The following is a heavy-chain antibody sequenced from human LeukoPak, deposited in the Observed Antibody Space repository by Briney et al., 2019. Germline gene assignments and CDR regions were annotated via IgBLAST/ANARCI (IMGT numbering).Heavy chain of an antibody. CDR3: ARVATNYYDSSGYYYPDAFDI. D-gene: IGHD3-22*01. CDR2: ISAYNGNT. J-gene: IGHJ3*02. CDR1: GYTFTSYG. V-gene: IGHV1-18*01. Sequence: ASVKVSCKASGYTFTSYGISWVRQAPGQGLEWMGWISAYNGNTNYAQKLLGRVTMTTDTSTSTAYMELRSLRSDDTAVYYCARVATNYYDSSGYYYPDAFDIWGQGTMVTVSS.